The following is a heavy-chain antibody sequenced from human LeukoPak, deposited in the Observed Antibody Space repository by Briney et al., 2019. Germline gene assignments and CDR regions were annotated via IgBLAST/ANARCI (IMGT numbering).Heavy chain of an antibody. J-gene: IGHJ3*02. CDR1: GGSISSYY. V-gene: IGHV4-59*08. CDR3: ARHRGPDAFDI. Sequence: PSETLSLTCTVSGGSISSYYWSWIRQPPGKGLEWIGYIYYSGSTNYNPCLESRVTISVDTSKNQFSLKLSSVTAADTAVYYCARHRGPDAFDIWGQGTMVTVSS. CDR2: IYYSGST.